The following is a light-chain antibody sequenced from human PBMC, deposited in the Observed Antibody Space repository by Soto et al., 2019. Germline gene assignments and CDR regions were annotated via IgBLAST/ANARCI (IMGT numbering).Light chain of an antibody. V-gene: IGLV2-14*01. CDR1: SSDVGDYNC. CDR2: DVS. Sequence: QSALAQPASVSGSPGQSITISCTGTSSDVGDYNCVSWYQQYQGKAPKLMIFDVSNRPSGVSNRFSGSKSGNTASLTISGLQAEDEADYYCNSYTRSNTLVFGGGTKLSVL. CDR3: NSYTRSNTLV. J-gene: IGLJ3*02.